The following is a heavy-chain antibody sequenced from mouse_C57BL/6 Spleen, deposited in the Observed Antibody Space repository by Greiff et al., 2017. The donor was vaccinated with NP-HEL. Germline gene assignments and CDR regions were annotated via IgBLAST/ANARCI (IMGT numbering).Heavy chain of an antibody. CDR1: GFNIKDYY. CDR2: IDPEDGDT. V-gene: IGHV14-1*01. J-gene: IGHJ4*01. Sequence: VQLQQSGAELVRPGASVKLSCTASGFNIKDYYMHWVKQRPEQGLEWIGRIDPEDGDTEYAPKFQGKATMTADTSSNTAYLQLSSLTSEDTAVYYCTTGDYYGSSYDYYAMDYWGQGTSVTVSA. CDR3: TTGDYYGSSYDYYAMDY. D-gene: IGHD1-1*01.